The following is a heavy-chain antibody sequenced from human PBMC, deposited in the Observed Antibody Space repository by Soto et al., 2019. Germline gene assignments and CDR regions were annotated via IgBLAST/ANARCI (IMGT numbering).Heavy chain of an antibody. Sequence: GASVKVSCKASGYTFTGYYMHWVRQAPGQGLEWMGWINPNSGGTNYAQKFQGRVTMTRDTSISTAYMELSRLRSDDTAVYYCARIKWGLDSYNGMDVWAKGPRSPSP. D-gene: IGHD1-26*01. J-gene: IGHJ6*02. CDR2: INPNSGGT. CDR3: ARIKWGLDSYNGMDV. CDR1: GYTFTGYY. V-gene: IGHV1-2*02.